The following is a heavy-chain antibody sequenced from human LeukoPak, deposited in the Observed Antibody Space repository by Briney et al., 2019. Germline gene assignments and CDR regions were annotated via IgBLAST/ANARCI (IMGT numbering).Heavy chain of an antibody. V-gene: IGHV1-18*01. Sequence: EASVKVSCKASGGTFSSYAISWVRQAPGQGLEWMGWISAYNGNTNYAQKLQGRVTMTTDTSTSTAYMELRSLRSDDTAVYYCARFGETDAFDIWGQGTMVTVSS. CDR2: ISAYNGNT. J-gene: IGHJ3*02. CDR1: GGTFSSYA. CDR3: ARFGETDAFDI. D-gene: IGHD3-10*01.